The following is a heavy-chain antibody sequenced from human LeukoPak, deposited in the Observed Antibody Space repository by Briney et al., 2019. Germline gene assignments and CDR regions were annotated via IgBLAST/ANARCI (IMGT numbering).Heavy chain of an antibody. V-gene: IGHV3-30-3*01. J-gene: IGHJ4*02. D-gene: IGHD1-26*01. Sequence: PGGSLRLSCAASGFTFSSYAMHWVRQAPGKGLEWVAVISYDGSNKYYAGSVKGRFTISRDNSKNTLYLQMNSLRAEDTAVYYCARDGQWELLMGFDYWGQGTLVTVSS. CDR3: ARDGQWELLMGFDY. CDR2: ISYDGSNK. CDR1: GFTFSSYA.